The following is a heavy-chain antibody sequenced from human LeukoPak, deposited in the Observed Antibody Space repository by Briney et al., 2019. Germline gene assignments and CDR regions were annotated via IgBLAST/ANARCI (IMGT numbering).Heavy chain of an antibody. CDR1: GGTFSSYA. CDR2: IIPIFGTA. Sequence: SVKLSCKASGGTFSSYAISWVRQAPGQGLEWMGGIIPIFGTANYAQKFQGRVTITADESTSTAYMELSSLRSEDTAVYYCARARSFYYGMDVWGQGTTVTVSS. V-gene: IGHV1-69*01. J-gene: IGHJ6*02. CDR3: ARARSFYYGMDV.